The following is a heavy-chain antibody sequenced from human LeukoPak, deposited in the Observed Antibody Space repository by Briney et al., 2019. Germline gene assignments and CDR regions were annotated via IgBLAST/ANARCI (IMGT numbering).Heavy chain of an antibody. CDR1: GGSISSYC. CDR2: IYTSGST. D-gene: IGHD2-2*02. Sequence: SETLSLTCTVSGGSISSYCWSWVRQPPGKGLEWIGYIYTSGSTDYNPSLKSRVTISVDTSKNQFSLKLSSVTAADTAVYYCARIVVVPAAIFTRDYYYYYMDVWGKGTTVTVSS. CDR3: ARIVVVPAAIFTRDYYYYYMDV. V-gene: IGHV4-4*09. J-gene: IGHJ6*03.